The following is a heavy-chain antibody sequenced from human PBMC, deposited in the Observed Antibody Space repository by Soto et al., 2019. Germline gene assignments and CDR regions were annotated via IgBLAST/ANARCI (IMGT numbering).Heavy chain of an antibody. V-gene: IGHV3-7*01. Sequence: GGSLRLSCVASGFTFSNYWMSWVRQAPGKGLEWVANIKQDGSEKYYVDSVKGRFAISRDNAKNSLYLQMSSLRVEDTAVYYCVRDNSLAGTGPHFDLWGQGTPVTVSS. CDR3: VRDNSLAGTGPHFDL. J-gene: IGHJ4*02. D-gene: IGHD6-19*01. CDR2: IKQDGSEK. CDR1: GFTFSNYW.